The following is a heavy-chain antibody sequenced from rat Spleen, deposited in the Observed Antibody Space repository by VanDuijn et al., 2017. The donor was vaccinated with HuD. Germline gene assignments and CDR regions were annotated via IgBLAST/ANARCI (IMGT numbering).Heavy chain of an antibody. CDR1: GFTFSDYY. CDR2: ISYDGSST. J-gene: IGHJ4*01. Sequence: EVQLVESGGGLVQPGRSLKLSCAASGFTFSDYYMAWVRQAPTKGLEWVATISYDGSSTYYRDSVKGRFTISRDNAKSTLYLQMNSLRSEDTATYYCTRADYYSGPYYVMDAWGQGASVTVSS. D-gene: IGHD1-1*01. CDR3: TRADYYSGPYYVMDA. V-gene: IGHV5-7*01.